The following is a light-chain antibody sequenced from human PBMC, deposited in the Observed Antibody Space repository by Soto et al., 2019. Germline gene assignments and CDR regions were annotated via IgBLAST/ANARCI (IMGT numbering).Light chain of an antibody. V-gene: IGKV4-1*01. CDR1: QSVLYRSNNKNY. CDR2: WAS. Sequence: DIVMTQSPDSLAVFLGERATINCKSSQSVLYRSNNKNYLAWYQQKPGQPPKLLIYWASTRESGVPDRFSGSGSWTDFTLTIRRLQAEDVAVYFCKQYYATPLTFGGGTKVEIK. CDR3: KQYYATPLT. J-gene: IGKJ4*01.